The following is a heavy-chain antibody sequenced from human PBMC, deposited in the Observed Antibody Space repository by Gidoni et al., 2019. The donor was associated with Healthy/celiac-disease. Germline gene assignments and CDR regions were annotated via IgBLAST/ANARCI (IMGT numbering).Heavy chain of an antibody. CDR1: GFTFITSG. CDR3: AKPRLGYCSSTSCFTDAFDI. CDR2: ISYDGSNK. Sequence: QVQLVASGGGVVPPGRSLRPSCAASGFTFITSGLPWVRQDPGKGLEWVAVISYDGSNKYYADSVKGRFTISRDNSKNTRYLQMNSLRAEDTAVYYCAKPRLGYCSSTSCFTDAFDIWGQGTMVTVSS. V-gene: IGHV3-30*18. D-gene: IGHD2-2*01. J-gene: IGHJ3*02.